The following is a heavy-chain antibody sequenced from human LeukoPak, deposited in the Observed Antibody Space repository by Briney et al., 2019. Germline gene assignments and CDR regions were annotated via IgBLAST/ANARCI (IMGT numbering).Heavy chain of an antibody. CDR1: GFTVSSNY. CDR3: ARAPRITIFGVVTEYYYYYGMDV. J-gene: IGHJ6*02. Sequence: PGGSLRLSGAASGFTVSSNYMSWVRQAPGKGLEGVSVIYSVGSTYYADSVKGRFTISRDNSKNTLYLQMNSLRAEDTAVYYCARAPRITIFGVVTEYYYYYGMDVWGQGTTVTVSS. D-gene: IGHD3-3*01. CDR2: IYSVGST. V-gene: IGHV3-66*01.